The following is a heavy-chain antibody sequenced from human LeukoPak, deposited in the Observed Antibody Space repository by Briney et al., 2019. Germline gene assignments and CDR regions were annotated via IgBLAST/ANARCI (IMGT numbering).Heavy chain of an antibody. CDR3: ARDRDSSSWHHNDY. J-gene: IGHJ4*02. CDR2: ISSSSSYI. CDR1: GHTFSCDS. Sequence: GGSLRLSCSASGHTFSCDSMNWVRQAPGKGLELVSSISSSSSYIYYADSVKGRFTISRDNAKNSLYLQMNSLRAEDTAVYYCARDRDSSSWHHNDYWGQGTLVTVSS. V-gene: IGHV3-21*04. D-gene: IGHD6-13*01.